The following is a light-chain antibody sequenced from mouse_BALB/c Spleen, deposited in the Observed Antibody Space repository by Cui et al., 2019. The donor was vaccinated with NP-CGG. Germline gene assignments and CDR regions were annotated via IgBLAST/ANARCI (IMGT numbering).Light chain of an antibody. J-gene: IGLJ1*01. CDR3: ALWYSNHWM. CDR2: GTN. V-gene: IGLV1*01. Sequence: AVVTQACACTTSPGETVTLTCRSSTGAVTTSNYANWVQEKPDHLFSGLIGGTNNRVPGVPARFSGSLIGDKAALTITGAQTEDEAIYFCALWYSNHWMFGGGTKLTVL. CDR1: TGAVTTSNY.